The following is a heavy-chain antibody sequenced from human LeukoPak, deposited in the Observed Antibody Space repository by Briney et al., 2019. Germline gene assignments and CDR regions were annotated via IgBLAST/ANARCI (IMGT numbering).Heavy chain of an antibody. CDR1: GGSISSDY. CDR2: IYYSGRT. V-gene: IGHV4-59*01. CDR3: ARGFYSPHY. J-gene: IGHJ4*02. D-gene: IGHD4-11*01. Sequence: SETLSLTCTVSGGSISSDYWSWIRQPPGKGLEWIGYIYYSGRTYYNPSLKSRITISVDTSKNQFSLKLSSVTAADTAVYYCARGFYSPHYWGQGTQVSVSS.